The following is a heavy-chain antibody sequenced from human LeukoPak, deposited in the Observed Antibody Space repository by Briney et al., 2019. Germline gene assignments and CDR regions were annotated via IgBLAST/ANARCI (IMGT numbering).Heavy chain of an antibody. Sequence: GGSLGLSCAASGFTFSSYEMNWVRLAPRKGLEWLSYISYSGSTKYYADSVKGRFTISRDNAQNSLYLQMNSLRAEDTAVYYCARGSPDYYYYYCMDVWGKGTTVTVSS. V-gene: IGHV3-48*03. CDR1: GFTFSSYE. CDR2: ISYSGSTK. J-gene: IGHJ6*03. CDR3: ARGSPDYYYYYCMDV.